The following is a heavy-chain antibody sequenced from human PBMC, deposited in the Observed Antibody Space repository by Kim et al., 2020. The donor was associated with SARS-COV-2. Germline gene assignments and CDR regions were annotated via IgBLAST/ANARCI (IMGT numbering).Heavy chain of an antibody. V-gene: IGHV5-51*01. CDR2: IYPGDSDT. J-gene: IGHJ6*02. CDR3: ARHMYDFWSANLKPGAMDV. Sequence: GESLKISCKGSGYSFANYWIGWVRQMPGKGLEWMGIIYPGDSDTRYSPSFQGQVIISADKSISTAYLQWSSLKASDTAMYYCARHMYDFWSANLKPGAMDVWGQGTTVTVSS. D-gene: IGHD3-3*01. CDR1: GYSFANYW.